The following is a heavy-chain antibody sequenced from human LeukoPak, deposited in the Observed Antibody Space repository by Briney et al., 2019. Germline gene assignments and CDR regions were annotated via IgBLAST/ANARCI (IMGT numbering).Heavy chain of an antibody. CDR2: ISSSGSTI. CDR3: ARVRSSPSWTYYYYYMDV. CDR1: GFTFSDYY. J-gene: IGHJ6*03. V-gene: IGHV3-11*01. Sequence: GGSLRLSCAASGFTFSDYYMTWIRQAPGKGLKRVSYISSSGSTIYYADSVKGRFTISRDNAKNSLYLQMNSLRAEDTAVYYCARVRSSPSWTYYYYYMDVWGKGTTVTVS. D-gene: IGHD2-2*01.